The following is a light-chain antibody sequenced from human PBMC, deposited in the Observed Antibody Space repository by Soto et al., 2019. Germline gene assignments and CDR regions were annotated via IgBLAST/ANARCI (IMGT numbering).Light chain of an antibody. CDR3: QQYSGDSRT. CDR2: KAS. J-gene: IGKJ1*01. V-gene: IGKV1-5*03. Sequence: DIQITQSPSTLSASVGDRVTITCRASQSISSWLAWYQQKPGKAPKLLIYKASRLHSGVSSRFSGSESGTEFTLTISSLQPDDFATYYCQQYSGDSRTFGQGTKVDI. CDR1: QSISSW.